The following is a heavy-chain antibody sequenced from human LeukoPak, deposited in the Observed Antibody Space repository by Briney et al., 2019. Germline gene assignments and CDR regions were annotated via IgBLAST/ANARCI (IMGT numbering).Heavy chain of an antibody. CDR3: ATGGVDYGAPGSFDI. J-gene: IGHJ3*02. CDR1: GGSFSGYY. D-gene: IGHD4-17*01. V-gene: IGHV4-34*01. CDR2: INHSGST. Sequence: SETLSLTCAVYGGSFSGYYWSWIRQPPGKGLEWLGEINHSGSTNYNPSLKSQVTISVDTSKNQFSLKLSSVTAADTAVYYCATGGVDYGAPGSFDIWGQGTMVTVSS.